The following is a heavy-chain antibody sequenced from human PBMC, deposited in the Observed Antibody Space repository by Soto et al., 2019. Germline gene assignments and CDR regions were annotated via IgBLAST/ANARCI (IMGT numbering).Heavy chain of an antibody. CDR3: AKGGEGLYYVDYYGMDV. V-gene: IGHV3-30*18. Sequence: QVQLVESGGGVVQPGRSLRLSCAASGFTFSSYGMHWVRQAPGKGLEWVAVISYDGSNKYYADSVKGRFTISRDNSKNXXYLQMNSLGAEDKAVYYCAKGGEGLYYVDYYGMDVWGQGTTVTVSS. D-gene: IGHD3-10*02. J-gene: IGHJ6*02. CDR1: GFTFSSYG. CDR2: ISYDGSNK.